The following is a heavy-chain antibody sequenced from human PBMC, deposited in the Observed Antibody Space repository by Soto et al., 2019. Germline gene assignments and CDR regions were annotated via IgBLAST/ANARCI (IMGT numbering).Heavy chain of an antibody. CDR3: AKDITLDCSGGSCPKTYYYYYGMDV. CDR2: ISYDGSNK. Sequence: PGGSLRLSCAASGFTFSSYGMHWVRQAPGKGLEWVAVISYDGSNKYYADSVKGRFTISRDNSKNTLYLQMNSLRAEDTAVYYCAKDITLDCSGGSCPKTYYYYYGMDVWGQGTTVTVSS. V-gene: IGHV3-30*18. D-gene: IGHD2-15*01. J-gene: IGHJ6*02. CDR1: GFTFSSYG.